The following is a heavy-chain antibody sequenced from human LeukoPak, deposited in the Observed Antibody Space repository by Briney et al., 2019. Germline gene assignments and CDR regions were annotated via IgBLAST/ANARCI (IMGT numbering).Heavy chain of an antibody. CDR3: TKEWFGQFAFDY. CDR1: GFSFSSNH. V-gene: IGHV3-53*01. Sequence: PGGSLRLSCAASGFSFSSNHISWVRQAPGKGLEWVSVIYSGGSTFYADSVKGRFTISRDNSENTLSLQLNSLRVEDTAVYYCTKEWFGQFAFDYWGQGTLVTVSS. CDR2: IYSGGST. J-gene: IGHJ4*02. D-gene: IGHD3-10*01.